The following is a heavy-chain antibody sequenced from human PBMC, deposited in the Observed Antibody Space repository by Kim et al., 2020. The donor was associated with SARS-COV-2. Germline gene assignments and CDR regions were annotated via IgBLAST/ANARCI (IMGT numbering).Heavy chain of an antibody. V-gene: IGHV3-33*01. J-gene: IGHJ4*02. CDR2: IWYDGSNK. CDR1: GFTFSSYG. CDR3: ARAAVAGTSWVVPPDY. D-gene: IGHD6-19*01. Sequence: GGSLRLSCAASGFTFSSYGMHWVRQAPGKGLEWVAVIWYDGSNKYYADSVKGRFTISRDNSKNTLYLQMNSLRAEDTAVYYCARAAVAGTSWVVPPDYWGQGTLVTVSS.